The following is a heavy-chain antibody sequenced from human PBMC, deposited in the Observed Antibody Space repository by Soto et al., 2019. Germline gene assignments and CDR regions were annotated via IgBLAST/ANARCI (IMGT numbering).Heavy chain of an antibody. V-gene: IGHV3-73*02. CDR1: GFTFSGYA. CDR2: IRSKANSYAT. J-gene: IGHJ4*02. CDR3: TSQGSSYGFVY. D-gene: IGHD5-18*01. Sequence: EVQLVESGGGLVQPGGSLKLSCAASGFTFSGYAMNWVRQASGKGLEWVGRIRSKANSYATAYVASVKGRFTISRDDSKNTAYLQMNRLKTEDTAVYYCTSQGSSYGFVYWGQGTLVTVSS.